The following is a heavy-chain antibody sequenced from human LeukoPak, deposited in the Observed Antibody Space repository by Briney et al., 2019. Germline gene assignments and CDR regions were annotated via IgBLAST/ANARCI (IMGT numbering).Heavy chain of an antibody. CDR2: IYYSGST. J-gene: IGHJ4*02. CDR1: GYSISSGYY. CDR3: ARGPNLIVATGGIDY. Sequence: SETLSLTCTVSGYSISSGYYWGWIRQPPGKGLGWIGYIYYSGSTNYNPSLKSRVTISVDTSKNQFSLKLSSVTAADTAVYYCARGPNLIVATGGIDYWGQGTLVTVSS. V-gene: IGHV4-61*01. D-gene: IGHD5-12*01.